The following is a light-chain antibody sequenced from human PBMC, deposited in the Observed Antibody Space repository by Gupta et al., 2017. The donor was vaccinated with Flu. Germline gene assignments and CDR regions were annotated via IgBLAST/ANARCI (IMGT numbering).Light chain of an antibody. J-gene: IGLJ2*01. CDR1: SIGSNS. CDR3: QAGESSSDQV. Sequence: SSVLTQPPSVSVAPGPTARITCGGNSIGSNSVHWYQPKPGQAPVLVVYDDSDRPAGIPERFSGSKSGNTATLTISGGEDGEDADYYCQAGESSSDQVFGGGTKLTVL. V-gene: IGLV3-21*02. CDR2: DDS.